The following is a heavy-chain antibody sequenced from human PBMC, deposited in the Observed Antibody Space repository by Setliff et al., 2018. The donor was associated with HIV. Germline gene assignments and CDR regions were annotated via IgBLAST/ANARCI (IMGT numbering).Heavy chain of an antibody. V-gene: IGHV1-2*02. J-gene: IGHJ4*02. D-gene: IGHD5-18*01. Sequence: ASVKVSCKASGYTFTNYYMHWVRQAPGQGLKWMGWINPNSGGTNYAQKFQGRVTMTRDTSISTAYMELSRLRSDDTAVYYCARTLPQYTNLFDYWGQGTLVTVSS. CDR3: ARTLPQYTNLFDY. CDR1: GYTFTNYY. CDR2: INPNSGGT.